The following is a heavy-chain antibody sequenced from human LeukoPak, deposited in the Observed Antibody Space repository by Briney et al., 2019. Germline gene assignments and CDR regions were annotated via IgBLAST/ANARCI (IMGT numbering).Heavy chain of an antibody. CDR1: GFTFSSYW. V-gene: IGHV3-48*02. CDR3: ARDPPSGGFDP. J-gene: IGHJ5*02. D-gene: IGHD2-15*01. Sequence: PGGSLRLSCAASGFTFSSYWMNWVRQAPGKGLEWVSYISSSSDTIYYADSVKGRSTISRDNAKRSLYLQVNSLRDEDTAVYYCARDPPSGGFDPWGQGTLVTVSS. CDR2: ISSSSDTI.